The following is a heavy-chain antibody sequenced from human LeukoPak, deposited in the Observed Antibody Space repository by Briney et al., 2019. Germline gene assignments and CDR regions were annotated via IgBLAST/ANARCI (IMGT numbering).Heavy chain of an antibody. V-gene: IGHV4-59*01. CDR2: IHYSGST. CDR1: GGSISSYY. Sequence: SETLSLTCTVSGGSISSYYWSWIRQPPGKGLEWIGYIHYSGSTNYNPSLKSRVTISVDTSKNQFSLKLSSVTAADTAVYYCARGWELPRGHYYFDYWGQGTLVTVSS. CDR3: ARGWELPRGHYYFDY. D-gene: IGHD1-26*01. J-gene: IGHJ4*02.